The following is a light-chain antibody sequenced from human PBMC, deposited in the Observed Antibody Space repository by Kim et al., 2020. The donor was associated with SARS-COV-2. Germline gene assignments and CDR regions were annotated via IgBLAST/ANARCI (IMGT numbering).Light chain of an antibody. CDR1: EYIYTW. CDR3: QELNTFPLT. V-gene: IGKV1-12*01. Sequence: ASVGDSVTITCRASEYIYTWLAWYQQQPGKAPKLLISGASNLQPGVPPRFSASGSGTDFTLTISRLQPEDFATYYCQELNTFPLTFGGGTKVDIK. J-gene: IGKJ4*01. CDR2: GAS.